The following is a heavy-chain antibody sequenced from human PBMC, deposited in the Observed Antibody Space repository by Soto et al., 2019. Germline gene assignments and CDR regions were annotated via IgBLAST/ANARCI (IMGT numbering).Heavy chain of an antibody. CDR3: TTDSYSSIIVVRFDY. D-gene: IGHD3-22*01. CDR1: GFTFGLYT. CDR2: IYGSASKT. Sequence: GESLKISCAASGFTFGLYTMSWVRQAPGKGLEWVSGIYGSASKTFYADSVKGRFTISRDQSRNTLYLQMNSLKTEDTGIYYCTTDSYSSIIVVRFDYWGHGTLVTVSS. J-gene: IGHJ4*01. V-gene: IGHV3-23*01.